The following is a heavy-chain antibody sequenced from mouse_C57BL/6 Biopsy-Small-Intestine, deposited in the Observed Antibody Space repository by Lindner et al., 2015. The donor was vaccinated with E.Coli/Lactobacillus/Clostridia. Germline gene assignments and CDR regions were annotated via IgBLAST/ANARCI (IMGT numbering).Heavy chain of an antibody. CDR1: TYSFTGYY. CDR2: IYPYNAIS. CDR3: ARSHGYYGYFDV. Sequence: VQLQESGPELVKPGASVKISCKASTYSFTGYYMHWVKQSHGNILDWIGYIYPYNAISSYNQKFKGKATLTVDKSSSTAYMDLRSLTSEDSAVYYCARSHGYYGYFDVWGTGAPGHRLL. V-gene: IGHV1-31*01. D-gene: IGHD2-2*01. J-gene: IGHJ1*03.